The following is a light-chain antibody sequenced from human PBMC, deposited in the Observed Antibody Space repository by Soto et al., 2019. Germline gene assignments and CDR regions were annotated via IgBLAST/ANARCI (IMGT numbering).Light chain of an antibody. CDR3: QQRSNCLT. CDR1: QSVSSY. CDR2: DAS. J-gene: IGKJ3*01. V-gene: IGKV3-11*01. Sequence: EIVLTQSPATLSLSPGERATLSCRASQSVSSYLAWYQQKPGQAPRLLIYDASNRATGIPARFSGSGSGTDFTLTTSSLEPEDFAVYYCQQRSNCLTFGPGTKVDIK.